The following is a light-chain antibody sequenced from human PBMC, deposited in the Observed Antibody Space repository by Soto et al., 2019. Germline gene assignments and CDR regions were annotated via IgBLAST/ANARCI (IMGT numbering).Light chain of an antibody. CDR3: QQYNGYSTWT. CDR1: QTISSW. CDR2: KAS. Sequence: DIQMTQSPSTLSGSVGDRVTITCRASQTISSWLAWYQQKPGKAPKLLIYKASTLKSGVPSRFSGSRSGTEFTLTISSLQPDDFATYYCQQYNGYSTWTFGQGTKVDIK. J-gene: IGKJ1*01. V-gene: IGKV1-5*03.